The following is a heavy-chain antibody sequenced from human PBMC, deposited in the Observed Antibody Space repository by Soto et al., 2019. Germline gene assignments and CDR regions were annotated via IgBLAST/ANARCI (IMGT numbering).Heavy chain of an antibody. J-gene: IGHJ5*02. Sequence: EVHLLESGGGLVQPGGSLRLSCSASGFTFRSYAMNWFRQAPGKGLEWVSGISGGGSDTYYSDSVRGRFTISRDNSKNTLYLQMNSLRVEDSAVYFCAKDDSLEWFFPLDAWGQGTLVTVSS. CDR1: GFTFRSYA. CDR2: ISGGGSDT. D-gene: IGHD3-3*01. CDR3: AKDDSLEWFFPLDA. V-gene: IGHV3-23*01.